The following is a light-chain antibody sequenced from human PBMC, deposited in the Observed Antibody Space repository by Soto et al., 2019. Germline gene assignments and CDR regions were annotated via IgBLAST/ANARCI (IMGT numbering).Light chain of an antibody. CDR1: QSISSW. CDR3: QQYNRYSPIT. V-gene: IGKV1-5*01. J-gene: IGKJ5*01. CDR2: DAS. Sequence: DIQMTQSPSTLSASVGDRVTITCRASQSISSWLAWYQQKPGKAPKLLIYDASSLESGVPSRFSGSGSGTEFTRTISSLQPDDFATYYCQQYNRYSPITFGQGTRLEIK.